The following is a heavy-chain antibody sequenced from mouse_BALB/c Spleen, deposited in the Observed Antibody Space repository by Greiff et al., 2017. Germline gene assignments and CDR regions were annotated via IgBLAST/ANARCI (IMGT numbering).Heavy chain of an antibody. J-gene: IGHJ3*01. CDR1: GYTFTSNW. V-gene: IGHV1-5*01. D-gene: IGHD2-4*01. CDR3: TIMITTAWFAY. CDR2: IYPGNSDT. Sequence: VQLQQSGTVLARPGASVKMSCKASGYTFTSNWMHWVKQRPGQGLEWIGAIYPGNSDTSYNQKFKGKAKLTAVTSTSTAYMELSSLTNEDSAVYYCTIMITTAWFAYWGQGTLVTVSA.